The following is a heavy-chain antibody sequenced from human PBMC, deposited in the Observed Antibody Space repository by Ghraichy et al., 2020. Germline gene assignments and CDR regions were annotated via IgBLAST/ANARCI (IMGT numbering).Heavy chain of an antibody. D-gene: IGHD1-1*01. Sequence: LNISCAVYGGSFSSYYWSWIRQPPGKGLKWIGEINHSGSTNYNPSLKSRVTISVDTSRNQFSLKLSSVTAADTAVYYCAKRTTGTTRYFDYWGQGTLVTVSS. CDR1: GGSFSSYY. CDR2: INHSGST. CDR3: AKRTTGTTRYFDY. V-gene: IGHV4-34*01. J-gene: IGHJ4*02.